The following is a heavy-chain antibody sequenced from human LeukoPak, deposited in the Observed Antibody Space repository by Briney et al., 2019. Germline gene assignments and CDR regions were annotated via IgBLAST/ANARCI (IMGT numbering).Heavy chain of an antibody. V-gene: IGHV4-59*01. CDR1: GGSISSYY. J-gene: IGHJ5*02. D-gene: IGHD3-10*01. Sequence: PSETLSLTCTVSGGSISSYYWNWVRQPPGKGLEWIGNIYSSGSTDYNPSLKSRVTISLDTSKFQFSLRLNSVTAADTAVYYCARADPNASGYFYRFNWFDPWGQGTLVTVPS. CDR2: IYSSGST. CDR3: ARADPNASGYFYRFNWFDP.